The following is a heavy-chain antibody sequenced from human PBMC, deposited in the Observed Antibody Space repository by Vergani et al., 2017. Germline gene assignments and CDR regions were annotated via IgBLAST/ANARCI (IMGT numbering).Heavy chain of an antibody. CDR1: DSSIMINPY. CDR3: ARHRGSGGFFPSSYFYGMDV. D-gene: IGHD3-10*01. J-gene: IGHJ6*02. Sequence: QVQLQESGPGLVKPSETLTLTCDVSDSSIMINPYWGWFRQSPGKGLEWIGGILHSGDTHSNSSLKSRVSISIVSSSKFSLSLTSVTAADTAIYSCARHRGSGGFFPSSYFYGMDVWGHGTTVTVSS. CDR2: ILHSGDT. V-gene: IGHV4-38-2*01.